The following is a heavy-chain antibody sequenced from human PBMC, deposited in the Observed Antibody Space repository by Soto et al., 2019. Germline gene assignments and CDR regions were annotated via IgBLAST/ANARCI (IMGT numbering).Heavy chain of an antibody. J-gene: IGHJ5*02. Sequence: QVQLVESGGGVVQPGRSLRLSCAASGFTFSSYGMHWVRQAPGKGLEWVAVIWYDGSNKYYVDSVKGRFTISRDNSKNTLYLQMNSLRAEDTDVYYCARTLVTMVRGDTNVFDPWGRGTLVTVSS. CDR1: GFTFSSYG. V-gene: IGHV3-33*01. D-gene: IGHD3-10*01. CDR3: ARTLVTMVRGDTNVFDP. CDR2: IWYDGSNK.